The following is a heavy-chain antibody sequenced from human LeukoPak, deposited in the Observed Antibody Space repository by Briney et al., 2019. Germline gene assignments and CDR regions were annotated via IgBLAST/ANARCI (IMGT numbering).Heavy chain of an antibody. J-gene: IGHJ4*02. CDR1: GGSFSGYY. CDR2: INHSGST. Sequence: SETLSLTCAVYGGSFSGYYWSWLRQPPGKGLEWFGEINHSGSTNYNPSLKSRVTISVDTSKNQFSLKLSSVTAADTAVYYCARGSITMVRGVSYYFDYWGQGTLVTVSS. CDR3: ARGSITMVRGVSYYFDY. D-gene: IGHD3-10*01. V-gene: IGHV4-34*01.